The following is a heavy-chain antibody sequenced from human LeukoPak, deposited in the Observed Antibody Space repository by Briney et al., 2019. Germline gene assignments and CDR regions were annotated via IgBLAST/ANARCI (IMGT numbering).Heavy chain of an antibody. D-gene: IGHD5-18*01. CDR2: INPNSGGT. Sequence: ASVKVSCKASGYTFTGYYMHWVRQAPGQGLEWMGWINPNSGGTNYAQKFQGRVTMTRDTSISTAYMELSRLRSDDTAVYYCALDRGYSSGTRAWGQGTLVTVSS. V-gene: IGHV1-2*02. CDR1: GYTFTGYY. J-gene: IGHJ5*02. CDR3: ALDRGYSSGTRA.